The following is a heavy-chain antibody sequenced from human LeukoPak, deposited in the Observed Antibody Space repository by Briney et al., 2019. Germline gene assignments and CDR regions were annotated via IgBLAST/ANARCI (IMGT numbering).Heavy chain of an antibody. CDR1: GGSFSGYY. V-gene: IGHV4-34*01. D-gene: IGHD6-13*01. CDR3: ARGVTGYSSSWYPVAGAFDI. Sequence: SETLSLTCAVYGGSFSGYYWSWIRQPPGKGLEWIGEINHSGSTNYNPSLKSRDTISVDTSKNQISPKLSPVTAADTAVYYCARGVTGYSSSWYPVAGAFDIWGQGTMVTVSS. CDR2: INHSGST. J-gene: IGHJ3*02.